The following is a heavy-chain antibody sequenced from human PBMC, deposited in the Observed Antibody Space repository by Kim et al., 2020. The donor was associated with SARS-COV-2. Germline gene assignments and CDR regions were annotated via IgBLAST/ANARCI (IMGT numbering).Heavy chain of an antibody. J-gene: IGHJ5*02. V-gene: IGHV3-21*01. CDR3: ARVTTVTTNWFDP. CDR2: ISSSSSYI. CDR1: GFTFSSYS. D-gene: IGHD4-17*01. Sequence: GGSLRLSCAAPGFTFSSYSMNWVRQAPGKGLEWVSSISSSSSYIYYADSVKGRFTISRDNAKNSLYLQMNSLRAEDTAVYYCARVTTVTTNWFDPWGQGTLVTVSS.